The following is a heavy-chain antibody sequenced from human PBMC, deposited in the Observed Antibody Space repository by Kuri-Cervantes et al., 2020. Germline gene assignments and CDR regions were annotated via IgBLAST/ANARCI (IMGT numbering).Heavy chain of an antibody. CDR1: GFTFSSYA. Sequence: GESLKISCAASGFTFSSYAMSWVRQAPGKGLEWVSAVSGDGSRTYRADSLKGRFTISRDNSKNTLFLQMNSLRAEDTAIYSCAKWREGTMGDYFDYWGQGTLVTVSS. D-gene: IGHD1-26*01. J-gene: IGHJ4*02. V-gene: IGHV3-23*01. CDR2: VSGDGSRT. CDR3: AKWREGTMGDYFDY.